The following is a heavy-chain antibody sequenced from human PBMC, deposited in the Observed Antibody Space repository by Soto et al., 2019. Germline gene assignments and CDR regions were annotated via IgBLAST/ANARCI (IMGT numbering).Heavy chain of an antibody. CDR1: GDSRSRFY. J-gene: IGHJ6*02. CDR2: IYTSGST. V-gene: IGHV4-4*07. Sequence: SSETLSLTCTVSGDSRSRFYWSWVRQSAGKGLEWIGRIYTSGSTTYNPSLQSRVTMSLDTSKNLLSLKLTSVTAADTAVYYCARDSVAGAMDVWGQGTTVTVSS. D-gene: IGHD6-19*01. CDR3: ARDSVAGAMDV.